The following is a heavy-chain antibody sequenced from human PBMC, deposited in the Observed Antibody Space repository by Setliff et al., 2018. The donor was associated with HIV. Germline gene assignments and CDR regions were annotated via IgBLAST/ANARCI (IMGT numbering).Heavy chain of an antibody. CDR3: ARGYCSSSSCYFWRGYYFDS. Sequence: ASVKVSCKASGYSFTSYGLHWVRQAPGQRLEWMGWIHAGTGDTKYSQNFQGRVTITRDTSANTAYMELSSLRSEDTAVYYCARGYCSSSSCYFWRGYYFDSWGQGTLVTVSS. CDR2: IHAGTGDT. J-gene: IGHJ4*02. CDR1: GYSFTSYG. V-gene: IGHV1-3*01. D-gene: IGHD2-2*01.